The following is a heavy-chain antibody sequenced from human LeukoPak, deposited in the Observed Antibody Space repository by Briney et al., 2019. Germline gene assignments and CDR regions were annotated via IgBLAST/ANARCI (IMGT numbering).Heavy chain of an antibody. V-gene: IGHV4-61*05. J-gene: IGHJ3*02. CDR1: GGSISSTTYY. CDR2: IYYSGST. CDR3: ARARDVYYDRAFDI. D-gene: IGHD3-22*01. Sequence: SETLSLTCIVSGGSISSTTYYWGWIRQPPGKGLEWIGYIYYSGSTNYNPSLKSRVTISVDTSKNQFSLKLSSVTAADTAVYYCARARDVYYDRAFDIWGQGTMVTFSS.